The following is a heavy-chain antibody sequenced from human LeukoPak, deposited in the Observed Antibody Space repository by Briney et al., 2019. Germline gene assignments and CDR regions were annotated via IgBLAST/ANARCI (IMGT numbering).Heavy chain of an antibody. Sequence: SETLSLTCAVYGGSFSYYYWNWIRQPPGEGLEWIGEINHSGTTNYNPSLKSRVTIAVDTSKNQFSLKVSSVTAADTAVYYCARSPRTNYYGSGFTGARYYYYYMDVWGKGTTVTVSS. CDR2: INHSGTT. D-gene: IGHD3-10*01. CDR3: ARSPRTNYYGSGFTGARYYYYYMDV. CDR1: GGSFSYYY. J-gene: IGHJ6*03. V-gene: IGHV4-34*01.